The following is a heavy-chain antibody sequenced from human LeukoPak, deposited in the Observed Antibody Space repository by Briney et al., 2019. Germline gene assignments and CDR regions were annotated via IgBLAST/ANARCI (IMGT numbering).Heavy chain of an antibody. CDR3: ARAFGYSYGPVDYFDY. V-gene: IGHV4-61*02. D-gene: IGHD5-18*01. Sequence: PSETLSLTCTVPGGSISSGSYYWSWIRQPAGKGLEWIGRIYTSGSTNYNPSLKSRVTISVDTSKNQFSLKLSSVTAADTAVYYCARAFGYSYGPVDYFDYWGQGTLVTVSS. J-gene: IGHJ4*02. CDR2: IYTSGST. CDR1: GGSISSGSYY.